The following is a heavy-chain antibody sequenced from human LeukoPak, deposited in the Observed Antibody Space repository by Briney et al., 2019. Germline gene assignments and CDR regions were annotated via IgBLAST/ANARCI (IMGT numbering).Heavy chain of an antibody. D-gene: IGHD3-10*01. Sequence: PGGSLRLSCAASGFPFRDFGLSWVRQAPGKGLEWVSGISGGGDIIYYADSVKGRFTISRDNSKNTLYLQMNSLRAEDTAVYYCARGGKYYYGSNNWFDPWGQGTLVTVSS. V-gene: IGHV3-23*01. J-gene: IGHJ5*02. CDR2: ISGGGDII. CDR3: ARGGKYYYGSNNWFDP. CDR1: GFPFRDFG.